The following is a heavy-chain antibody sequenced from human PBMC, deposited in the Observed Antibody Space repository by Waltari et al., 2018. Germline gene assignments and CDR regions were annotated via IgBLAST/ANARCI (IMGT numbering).Heavy chain of an antibody. V-gene: IGHV4-4*02. D-gene: IGHD2-15*01. CDR1: GDCISGNSW. J-gene: IGHJ4*02. CDR2: VHGSGRT. Sequence: QLLLQESGPGLVKPSGTLSLTCVVSGDCISGNSWWSWVRQSPDKGLEWIGQVHGSGRTNYNPSFASRAIVSLDTSMNQFSLRILSATAADTAVYFCARDLGRGLFLDSWGQGTLVTISP. CDR3: ARDLGRGLFLDS.